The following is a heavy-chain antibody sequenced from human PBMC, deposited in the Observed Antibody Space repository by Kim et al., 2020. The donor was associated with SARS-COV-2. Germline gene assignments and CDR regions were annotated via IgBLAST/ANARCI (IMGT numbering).Heavy chain of an antibody. Sequence: ASVKVSCKASGYTFTNYYMHWVRQAPGQGLEWMGIINPSGASTSYAQRFQGRVTMTRDTSTSTVYMELSSLRSDDTAVYYCARAGGGNSIFLYKYFYMDVWGKGTTVTVSS. CDR1: GYTFTNYY. CDR2: INPSGAST. D-gene: IGHD2-21*02. CDR3: ARAGGGNSIFLYKYFYMDV. V-gene: IGHV1-46*01. J-gene: IGHJ6*03.